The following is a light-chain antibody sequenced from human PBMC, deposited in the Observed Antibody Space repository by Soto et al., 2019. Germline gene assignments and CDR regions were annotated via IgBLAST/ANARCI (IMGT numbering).Light chain of an antibody. Sequence: QPVLTQPPSASGTAGQRVTISCSGGSSNIGSDTVNWYQHLPGTAPKLLIYTNNQRPSGVPDRFSGSKSGTSASLTISGLQSEDEAEYYCASWDDSLNGYIFGTGTKLTVL. J-gene: IGLJ1*01. CDR3: ASWDDSLNGYI. CDR2: TNN. V-gene: IGLV1-44*01. CDR1: SSNIGSDT.